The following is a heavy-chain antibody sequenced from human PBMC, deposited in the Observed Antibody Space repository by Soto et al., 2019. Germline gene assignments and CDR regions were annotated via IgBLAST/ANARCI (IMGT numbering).Heavy chain of an antibody. V-gene: IGHV1-69*04. CDR2: IIPILGIA. Sequence: SVKVSCKASGGTFSSYTISWVRQAPGQGLEWMGRIIPILGIANYAQKFQGRVTITADKSTSTAYMELSSLRSEDTAVYYCAREDSSGYYYYYYGMDVWGQGTTVTVSS. CDR1: GGTFSSYT. J-gene: IGHJ6*02. CDR3: AREDSSGYYYYYYGMDV. D-gene: IGHD3-22*01.